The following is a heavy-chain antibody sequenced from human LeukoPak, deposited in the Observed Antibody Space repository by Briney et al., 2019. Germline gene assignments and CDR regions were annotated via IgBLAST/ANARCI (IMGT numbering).Heavy chain of an antibody. CDR1: GFXFSSYG. J-gene: IGHJ4*02. D-gene: IGHD3-16*02. Sequence: GGSLRLSCAASGFXFSSYGMHWVRQAPGKGLEWVAVIWYDGSNKYYADSVKGRFTISRDSSKNTLYLQMNSLRAEDTAVYYCARDRRLRLGELSLGYWGQGTLVTVSS. V-gene: IGHV3-33*01. CDR3: ARDRRLRLGELSLGY. CDR2: IWYDGSNK.